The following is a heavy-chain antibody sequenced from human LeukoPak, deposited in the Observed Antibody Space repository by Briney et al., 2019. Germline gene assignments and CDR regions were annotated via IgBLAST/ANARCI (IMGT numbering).Heavy chain of an antibody. CDR2: IVVGSGNT. J-gene: IGHJ4*02. CDR1: GFTFTSSA. D-gene: IGHD5-18*01. CDR3: AGSKGRGYSYGQDY. V-gene: IGHV1-58*02. Sequence: SVNVSCKSSGFTFTSSAMQWVRQPRGQRLEWIGWIVVGSGNTNYAQKFQERVTITRDMSTSTAYMELSSLRSEDTAVYYCAGSKGRGYSYGQDYWGQGTLVTVSS.